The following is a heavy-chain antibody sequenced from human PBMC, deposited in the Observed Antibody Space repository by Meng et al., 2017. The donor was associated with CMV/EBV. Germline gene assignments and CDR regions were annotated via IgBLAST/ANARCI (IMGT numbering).Heavy chain of an antibody. J-gene: IGHJ6*02. CDR1: GYTFTDYR. Sequence: ASVKVSCKASGYTFTDYRMHWVRQAPGQGLEWMGWISPNNGGTNYVQKFQGRVTMTRDTSISTAYLELNRLTYNDTAVYYCAREGKIVVVPAATYYYYGMDVWGQGTTVTVSS. CDR2: ISPNNGGT. V-gene: IGHV1-2*02. CDR3: AREGKIVVVPAATYYYYGMDV. D-gene: IGHD2-2*01.